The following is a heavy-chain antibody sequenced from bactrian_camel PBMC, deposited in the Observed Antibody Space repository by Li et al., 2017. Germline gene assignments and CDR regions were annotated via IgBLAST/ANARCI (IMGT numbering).Heavy chain of an antibody. V-gene: IGHV3S31*01. CDR2: INSGSDNT. CDR3: AATTSGSCAHARALEYMTAFGY. D-gene: IGHD2*01. J-gene: IGHJ6*01. Sequence: VQLVESGGGLVQPGGSLRLSCAAPGFAFSTYAMSWVRQAPGKGLEWVSSINSGSDNTYYADSVKGRFTISRDGAKNTLYLQLNSLKTEGTALYFCAATTSGSCAHARALEYMTAFGYGGQGTQVTVS. CDR1: GFAFSTYA.